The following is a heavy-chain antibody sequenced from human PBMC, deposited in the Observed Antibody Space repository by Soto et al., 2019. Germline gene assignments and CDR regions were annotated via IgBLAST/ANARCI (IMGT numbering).Heavy chain of an antibody. CDR3: ARGEYSYGMPYYFDY. D-gene: IGHD5-18*01. J-gene: IGHJ4*02. CDR1: GYTFTSYG. Sequence: GASVKVSCKASGYTFTSYGISWVRQAPGQGLEWMGWISAYNGNTNYAQKLQGRVTMTTDTSTSTAYMELRSLRSDDTAVYYCARGEYSYGMPYYFDYWGQGTLVTVSS. CDR2: ISAYNGNT. V-gene: IGHV1-18*01.